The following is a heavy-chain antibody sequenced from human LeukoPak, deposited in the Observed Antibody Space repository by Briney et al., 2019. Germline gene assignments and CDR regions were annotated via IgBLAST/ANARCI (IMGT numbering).Heavy chain of an antibody. CDR2: IYYSGST. D-gene: IGHD7-27*01. CDR1: GGSISSYY. CDR3: ARHFWGLDY. V-gene: IGHV4-59*08. Sequence: PSETLCLTCTVSGGSISSYYWSWIRQPPGKGLEWIGYIYYSGSTNYNPSLKSRVTISVDTSKNQFSLKLSSVTAADTAVYYCARHFWGLDYWGQGTLVTVSS. J-gene: IGHJ4*02.